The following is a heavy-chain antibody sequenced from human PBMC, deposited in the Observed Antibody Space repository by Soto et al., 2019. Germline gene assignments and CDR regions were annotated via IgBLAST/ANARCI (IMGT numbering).Heavy chain of an antibody. CDR2: IYWDDDK. Sequence: QITLKESGPTLVKPTQTLTLTCTFSGFSLSTGGVGVGWIRQPPGKALEWLALIYWDDDKRYSPSLKSRLTITKDTSKNQVVLTMTNMDPVDTATYYCAHRTMTMLTHDAFDIWGQGTMVTVSS. V-gene: IGHV2-5*02. CDR1: GFSLSTGGVG. CDR3: AHRTMTMLTHDAFDI. D-gene: IGHD4-17*01. J-gene: IGHJ3*02.